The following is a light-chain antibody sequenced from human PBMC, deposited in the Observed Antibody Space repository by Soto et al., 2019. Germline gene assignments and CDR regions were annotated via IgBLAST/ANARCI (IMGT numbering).Light chain of an antibody. J-gene: IGKJ1*01. CDR2: GAS. V-gene: IGKV3-20*01. CDR1: QSVSSLY. CDR3: QQYGTSPWT. Sequence: EIVLTQSPGTLSLSPGERATLSCGASQSVSSLYLAWFQQKPGQAPRLLMYGASTRATGIPDRFSGSGSGTDFTLTISRLEPEDFAVYYCQQYGTSPWTFGQGTKVDI.